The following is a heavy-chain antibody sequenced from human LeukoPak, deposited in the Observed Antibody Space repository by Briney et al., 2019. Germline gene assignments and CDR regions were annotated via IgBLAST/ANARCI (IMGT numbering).Heavy chain of an antibody. Sequence: GGSLRLSCAASGFTFSSYAMSWVRQAPGNGLEWVSAISGSAGSTYYADSVKGRFTISRDNSKNTLYMQMNSLRAEDTAVYYYAKDHSVVRSGVVVVAATSYFDYWGQGTLVTVSS. D-gene: IGHD2-15*01. CDR1: GFTFSSYA. CDR2: ISGSAGST. CDR3: AKDHSVVRSGVVVVAATSYFDY. J-gene: IGHJ4*02. V-gene: IGHV3-23*01.